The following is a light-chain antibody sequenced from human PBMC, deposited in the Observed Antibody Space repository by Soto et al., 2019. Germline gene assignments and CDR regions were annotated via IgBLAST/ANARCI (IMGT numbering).Light chain of an antibody. Sequence: EIVLTQSPATLSLSPGERATLSCRASQSVSSSLAWYQQKPGQAPRLLIYGAFNRAAGIPARFSGSGSGTDFTLTISSLEPEDSAVYYCQQRNIWPPVTFGQGTRLGIK. CDR2: GAF. J-gene: IGKJ5*01. CDR1: QSVSSS. V-gene: IGKV3-11*01. CDR3: QQRNIWPPVT.